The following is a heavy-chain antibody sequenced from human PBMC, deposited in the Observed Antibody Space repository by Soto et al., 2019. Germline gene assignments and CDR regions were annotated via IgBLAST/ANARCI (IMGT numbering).Heavy chain of an antibody. CDR2: ISYDGSNK. Sequence: QVQLVESGGGVVQPGRSLRLSCAASGFTFSSYAMHWVRQAPGKGLEWVAVISYDGSNKYYADSVKGRFTISRDNSKNTLYLQMNSLRAEDTAVYYCARDPYSNYVGYFDYWGQGTLVTVSS. V-gene: IGHV3-30-3*01. CDR3: ARDPYSNYVGYFDY. J-gene: IGHJ4*02. CDR1: GFTFSSYA. D-gene: IGHD4-4*01.